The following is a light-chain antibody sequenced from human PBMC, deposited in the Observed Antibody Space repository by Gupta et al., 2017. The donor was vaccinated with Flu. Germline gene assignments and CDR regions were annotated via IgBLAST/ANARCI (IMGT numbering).Light chain of an antibody. CDR2: SGS. CDR3: LQALQTHIT. CDR1: HCRPRRNRYSY. J-gene: IGKJ5*01. V-gene: IGKV2-28*01. Sequence: ARISSHCRPRRNRYSYLNWYLHKLGQAPQLLIYSGSNLDCGVPARFRGSGSGTDFTLNISRLEPEDVAIYYCLQALQTHITFGQGTRLEIK.